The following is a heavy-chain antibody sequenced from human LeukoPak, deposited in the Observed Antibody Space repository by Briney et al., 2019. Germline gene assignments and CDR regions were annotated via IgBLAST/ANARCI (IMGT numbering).Heavy chain of an antibody. D-gene: IGHD1-26*01. V-gene: IGHV1-24*01. J-gene: IGHJ5*02. CDR2: FDPEDGET. CDR1: GYTLTELS. Sequence: ASVKVSCKVSGYTLTELSMHWVRQAPGKGLEWMGGFDPEDGETIYAQKFQGRVTMTEDTSTDTAYMELSSLRSEDMAVYYCATQSGSYRARHNWFDPWGQGTLVTVSS. CDR3: ATQSGSYRARHNWFDP.